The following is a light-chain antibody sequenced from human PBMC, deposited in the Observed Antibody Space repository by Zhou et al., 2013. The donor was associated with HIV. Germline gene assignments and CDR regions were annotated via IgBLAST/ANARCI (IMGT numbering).Light chain of an antibody. J-gene: IGKJ2*01. CDR3: QQSYSIPYT. V-gene: IGKV1-39*01. CDR2: AAS. Sequence: DIQMTQSPSSLSASVGDRVTITCRASQSISSYLNWYQQKPGKAPKLLIYAASSLQIGVSSRFSGSGSGTDFTLTISSLQPEDFAAYHCQQSYSIPYTFGQGTKLEI. CDR1: QSISSY.